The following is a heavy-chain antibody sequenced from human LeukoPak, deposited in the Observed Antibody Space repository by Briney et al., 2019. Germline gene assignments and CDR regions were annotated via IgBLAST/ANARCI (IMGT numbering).Heavy chain of an antibody. D-gene: IGHD6-19*01. J-gene: IGHJ4*02. CDR3: ARESHGFPRAVAGIGY. CDR1: GGSIISSSHY. V-gene: IGHV4-39*02. CDR2: IYYSGST. Sequence: SETLSLTCTVSGGSIISSSHYWGWIRQPQGKGLEWIGSIYYSGSTYYNPSLKSRVTISVDTSKNQFSLKLSSVTAADTAVYYCARESHGFPRAVAGIGYCGQGTLVTVSS.